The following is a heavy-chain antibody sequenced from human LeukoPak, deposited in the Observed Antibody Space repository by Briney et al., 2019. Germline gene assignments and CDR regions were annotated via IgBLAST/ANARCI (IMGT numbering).Heavy chain of an antibody. CDR1: GFTPSSYT. CDR2: ISGRGDYL. D-gene: IGHD2-21*02. V-gene: IGHV3-21*01. J-gene: IGHJ6*02. Sequence: GGSLRLSCEGSGFTPSSYTMNWVRQAPGKGLEWVASISGRGDYLYYADSVQGRFTISRDNAKNSLYLQMNSLRAEDTAVYYCARDPIVVVTATHYYYYGMDVWGQGTTVTVSS. CDR3: ARDPIVVVTATHYYYYGMDV.